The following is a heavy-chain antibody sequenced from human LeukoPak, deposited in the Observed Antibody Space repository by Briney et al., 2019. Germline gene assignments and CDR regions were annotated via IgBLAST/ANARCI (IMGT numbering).Heavy chain of an antibody. J-gene: IGHJ4*02. CDR3: ARLLVGTLYYFDY. Sequence: SETLSLTYTVSNYSISSGYYWGWIRQPPGKGLEWIGSIYHSGSTYYNPSLKSRVTISVYTSKNQFSLKLSSVTAADTALYYCARLLVGTLYYFDYWGQGTLVTVSS. CDR1: NYSISSGYY. V-gene: IGHV4-38-2*02. D-gene: IGHD2-21*02. CDR2: IYHSGST.